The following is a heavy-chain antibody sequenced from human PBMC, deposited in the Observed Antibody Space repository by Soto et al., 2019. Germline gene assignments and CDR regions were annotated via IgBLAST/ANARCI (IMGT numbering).Heavy chain of an antibody. CDR3: ARKGGGYSYGKPAASGPWFDP. J-gene: IGHJ5*02. Sequence: SETLSLTCTVSGGSISSISYYWVWIRQPPGKGLEWIGSIYYSGSTYYNPSLKSRVTISVDTSKNQFSLKLSSVTAADTAVYYCARKGGGYSYGKPAASGPWFDPWGQGTLVTVSS. D-gene: IGHD5-18*01. CDR2: IYYSGST. CDR1: GGSISSISYY. V-gene: IGHV4-39*01.